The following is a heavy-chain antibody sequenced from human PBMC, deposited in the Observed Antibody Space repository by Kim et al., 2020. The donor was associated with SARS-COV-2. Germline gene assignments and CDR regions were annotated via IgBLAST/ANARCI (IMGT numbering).Heavy chain of an antibody. D-gene: IGHD2-15*01. CDR1: GFTFTTSG. V-gene: IGHV1-58*01. CDR2: IVVGKGKT. Sequence: SVKVSCKASGFTFTTSGVQWVRQARGQRPEWIGWIVVGKGKTNYAQKFQERVTITRDMSTSTAYMELSSLRSEDTAVYYCAANSECGANSCDRHFQVRGQGALVTVSS. CDR3: AANSECGANSCDRHFQV. J-gene: IGHJ1*01.